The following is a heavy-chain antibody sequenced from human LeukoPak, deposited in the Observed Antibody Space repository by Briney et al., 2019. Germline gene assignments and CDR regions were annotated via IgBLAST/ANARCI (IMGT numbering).Heavy chain of an antibody. J-gene: IGHJ4*02. CDR1: GFTFDDYA. Sequence: GGSLRLSCAASGFTFDDYAMHWVRQAPGEGLEWVSLVSGDGSATYYAGSVKGRFTISRDNSKNSLYLQMNSLITEDTALYYCAKGTQWLVHYWGQGALVTVSS. CDR3: AKGTQWLVHY. D-gene: IGHD6-19*01. V-gene: IGHV3-43*02. CDR2: VSGDGSAT.